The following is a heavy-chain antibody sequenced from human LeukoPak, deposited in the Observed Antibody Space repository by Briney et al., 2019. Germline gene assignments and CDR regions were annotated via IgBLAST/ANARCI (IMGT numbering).Heavy chain of an antibody. CDR3: ARDRGYSYGTDCMDV. CDR1: AFTSSSYW. Sequence: GGSLRLSCAASAFTSSSYWMHWVRQAPGKGLVWVSRINSDGSSTSYADSVKGRFTISRDNAKNTLYLQMNSLRAEDTAVYYCARDRGYSYGTDCMDVWGKGTTVTVSS. CDR2: INSDGSST. V-gene: IGHV3-74*01. J-gene: IGHJ6*03. D-gene: IGHD5-18*01.